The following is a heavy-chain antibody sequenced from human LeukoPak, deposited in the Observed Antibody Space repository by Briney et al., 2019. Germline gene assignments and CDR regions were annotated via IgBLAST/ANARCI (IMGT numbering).Heavy chain of an antibody. CDR3: ARGPESTMVPFSAPL. V-gene: IGHV1-46*01. CDR1: GYTFTSYY. CDR2: INPSGGST. Sequence: ASVKVSCKASGYTFTSYYMHWVRQAPGQGLEWMGIINPSGGSTSYAQKFQGRVTMTRDTSTSTVYMELSRLRSEDTAVYYCARGPESTMVPFSAPLWGQGTMVTVSS. D-gene: IGHD3-10*01. J-gene: IGHJ3*01.